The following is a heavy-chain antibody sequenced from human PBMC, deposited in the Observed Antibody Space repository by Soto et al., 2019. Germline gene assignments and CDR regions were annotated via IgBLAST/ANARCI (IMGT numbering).Heavy chain of an antibody. D-gene: IGHD3-22*01. J-gene: IGHJ5*02. CDR1: GGTFSSYT. Sequence: QVQLVQSGAEVKKPGSSVKVSCKASGGTFSSYTISWVRQAPGQGLEWMGRIIPILGIANYAQKFQGRVTITADKSTSTAYMELSSLRSEDTAVYYCARGWDYYSSGYGWFDPWGQEPLVTVSS. V-gene: IGHV1-69*02. CDR3: ARGWDYYSSGYGWFDP. CDR2: IIPILGIA.